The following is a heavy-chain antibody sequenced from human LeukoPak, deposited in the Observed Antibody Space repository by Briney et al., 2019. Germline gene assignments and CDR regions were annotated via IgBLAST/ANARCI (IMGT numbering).Heavy chain of an antibody. CDR1: GGSISSYY. CDR3: ARASASLRVPGNAFDI. CDR2: IYTSGST. V-gene: IGHV4-4*07. Sequence: KSSETLSLTCTVSGGSISSYYWSCIRQPAGKGLEWIGRIYTSGSTNYNPSLKSRVTMSVDTSKNQFSLKLSSVTAADTAVYYCARASASLRVPGNAFDIWGQGTMVTVSS. J-gene: IGHJ3*02. D-gene: IGHD3-10*01.